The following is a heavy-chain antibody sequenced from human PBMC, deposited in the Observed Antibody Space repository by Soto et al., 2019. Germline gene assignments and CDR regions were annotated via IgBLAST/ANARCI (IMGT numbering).Heavy chain of an antibody. J-gene: IGHJ4*02. CDR3: ARAWREVGANYFDY. D-gene: IGHD1-26*01. CDR1: GYTFTGYY. V-gene: IGHV1-2*04. CDR2: INPTSGGT. Sequence: QVQLVQSGAEVKKPGASVKVSCKASGYTFTGYYMHWVRQAPGQGLEWMGWINPTSGGTNYAQKFQGWVTMTRDTSISTAYLELSRLRSDDTAVYYCARAWREVGANYFDYWGQGTLVTVSS.